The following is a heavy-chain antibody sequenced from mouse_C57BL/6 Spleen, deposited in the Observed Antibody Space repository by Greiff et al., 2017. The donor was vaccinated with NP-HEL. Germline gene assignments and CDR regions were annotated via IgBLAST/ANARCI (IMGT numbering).Heavy chain of an antibody. CDR3: AAVWLRMGIDYAMDY. CDR1: GYTFTSYW. J-gene: IGHJ4*01. D-gene: IGHD2-2*01. V-gene: IGHV1-53*01. CDR2: INPSNGGT. Sequence: QVQLQQPGTELVKPGASVKLSCKASGYTFTSYWMHWVKQRPGQGLEWIGYINPSNGGTNYNEKFKSKATLTVDKSTSTAYMQLSSLTSEDSAVYYCAAVWLRMGIDYAMDYWGQGTSVTVSS.